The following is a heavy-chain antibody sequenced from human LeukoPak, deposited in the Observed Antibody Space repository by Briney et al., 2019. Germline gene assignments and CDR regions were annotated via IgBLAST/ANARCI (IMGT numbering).Heavy chain of an antibody. CDR1: GFTFSGSA. D-gene: IGHD6-13*01. Sequence: GGSLRLSCAASGFTFSGSAMHWVRQASGKGLEWGGRIRSKASSYATAYAASVKGRFTISRDDSKNTAYLQMNSLKTEDTAVYYCTRSPSSSSWYYFDYWGQGTLVTVSS. CDR3: TRSPSSSSWYYFDY. J-gene: IGHJ4*02. V-gene: IGHV3-73*01. CDR2: IRSKASSYAT.